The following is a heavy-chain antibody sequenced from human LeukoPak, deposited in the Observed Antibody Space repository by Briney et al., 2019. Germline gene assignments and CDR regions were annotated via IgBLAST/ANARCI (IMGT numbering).Heavy chain of an antibody. Sequence: GGSLRLSCAASGFTFSSYGMHWVRQAPGKGLEWVAVIWYGGSNKYYADSVKGRFTISRDNSKNTLYLQMNSLRAEDTAVYYCARDRGSYWDGGNDYWGQGTLVTVSS. CDR1: GFTFSSYG. CDR3: ARDRGSYWDGGNDY. V-gene: IGHV3-33*01. D-gene: IGHD1-26*01. CDR2: IWYGGSNK. J-gene: IGHJ4*02.